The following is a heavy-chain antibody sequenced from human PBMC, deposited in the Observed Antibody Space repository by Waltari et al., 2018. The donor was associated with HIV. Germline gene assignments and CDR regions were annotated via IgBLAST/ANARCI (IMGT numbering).Heavy chain of an antibody. D-gene: IGHD3-22*01. V-gene: IGHV4-59*08. CDR3: ARGSHYYDSSGYYYNGMDV. CDR1: GGSISSYY. J-gene: IGHJ6*02. CDR2: IYYSGST. Sequence: QVQLQESGPGLVKPSETLSLTCTVSGGSISSYYWSWIRQPPGKGLEWIGYIYYSGSTNYNPSLKSRVTISVDTSKNQFSLKLSSVTAADTAVYYCARGSHYYDSSGYYYNGMDVWGQGTTVTVSS.